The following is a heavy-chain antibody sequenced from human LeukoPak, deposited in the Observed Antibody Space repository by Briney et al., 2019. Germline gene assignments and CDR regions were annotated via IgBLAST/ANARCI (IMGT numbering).Heavy chain of an antibody. J-gene: IGHJ3*02. CDR3: ARLHYDFWSGYASRDAFDI. V-gene: IGHV1-46*01. D-gene: IGHD3-3*01. CDR1: GYTFTSYY. CDR2: INPSGGST. Sequence: GASVKVSCKASGYTFTSYYMHWVRQAPGQGLEWMGIINPSGGSTSYAQKFQGRVTMTRDTSTSTVYMELSSLRSEDTAVYYCARLHYDFWSGYASRDAFDIWGQGTMVTVSS.